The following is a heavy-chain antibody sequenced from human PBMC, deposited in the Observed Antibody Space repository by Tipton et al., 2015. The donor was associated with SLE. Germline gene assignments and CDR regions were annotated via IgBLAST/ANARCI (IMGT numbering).Heavy chain of an antibody. CDR2: IYPTMST. J-gene: IGHJ4*02. CDR3: ASRGRGTYFNGFDF. V-gene: IGHV4-61*02. CDR1: GDSISTGNYY. D-gene: IGHD1-26*01. Sequence: TLSLTCTVSGDSISTGNYYWSWIRQSAGKGLEWIGRIYPTMSTNYNPSLKSQVTMSIDTSKNQFSLKLSSVAATDTAVYYCASRGRGTYFNGFDFWGQGILVTVSS.